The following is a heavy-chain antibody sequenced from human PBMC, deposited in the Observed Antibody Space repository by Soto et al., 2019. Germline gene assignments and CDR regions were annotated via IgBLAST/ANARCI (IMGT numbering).Heavy chain of an antibody. D-gene: IGHD1-1*01. CDR2: IIPILGIA. CDR1: GGTFSSYT. CDR3: ARDRGNWNDGRYYYYYMDV. V-gene: IGHV1-69*04. Sequence: GASVKVCCKASGGTFSSYTSSWVRQAPGQGLEWMGRIIPILGIANYAQKFQGRVTITADKSTSTAYMELSSLRSEDTAVYYCARDRGNWNDGRYYYYYMDVWGKGTTVTVSS. J-gene: IGHJ6*03.